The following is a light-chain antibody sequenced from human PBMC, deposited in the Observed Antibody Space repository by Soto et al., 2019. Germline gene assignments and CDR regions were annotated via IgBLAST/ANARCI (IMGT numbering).Light chain of an antibody. CDR1: QSVSHA. V-gene: IGKV3-11*01. Sequence: EVVLTQSPATLSLSPGDRATLSCRASQSVSHALAWYQQKPGQAPRLLIHDASSRATGIPARFSGCGSETDFTLTISSLEPEDFAVYYCQQRGSWPPSITFGQGTRLEIK. CDR2: DAS. CDR3: QQRGSWPPSIT. J-gene: IGKJ5*01.